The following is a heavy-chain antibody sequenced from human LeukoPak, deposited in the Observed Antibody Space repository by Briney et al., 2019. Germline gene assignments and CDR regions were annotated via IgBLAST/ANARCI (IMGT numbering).Heavy chain of an antibody. CDR2: INHSGST. D-gene: IGHD4-17*01. J-gene: IGHJ4*02. CDR3: ARGRGDHKDPVDY. CDR1: GGSFRGYY. V-gene: IGHV4-34*01. Sequence: SETLSLTCAGYGGSFRGYYWSWIRQPPGKGLEWIGEINHSGSTNYNASLKSRVTISVDTSKNQFSLKLSSVTAADTAVYYCARGRGDHKDPVDYWGQGTLVTVSS.